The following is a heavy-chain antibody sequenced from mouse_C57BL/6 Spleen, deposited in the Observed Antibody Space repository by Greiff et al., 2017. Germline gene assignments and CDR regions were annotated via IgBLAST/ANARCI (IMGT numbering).Heavy chain of an antibody. CDR2: IYPGSGST. CDR3: ARSEDYSNYGNFDD. J-gene: IGHJ2*01. Sequence: VQLQQPGAELVKPGASVKMSCKASGYTFTSYWITWVKQRPGQGLEWIGDIYPGSGSTNYNEKFKSKATLAVDTSSSTAYMQLSSLTSEDSAVYYGARSEDYSNYGNFDDWGQGTTLTVAS. D-gene: IGHD2-5*01. V-gene: IGHV1-55*01. CDR1: GYTFTSYW.